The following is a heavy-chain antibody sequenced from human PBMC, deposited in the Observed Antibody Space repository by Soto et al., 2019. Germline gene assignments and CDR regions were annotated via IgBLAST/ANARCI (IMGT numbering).Heavy chain of an antibody. CDR3: TTVRYSGSSELFDY. D-gene: IGHD1-26*01. CDR1: GFTFSNAW. V-gene: IGHV3-15*01. J-gene: IGHJ4*02. CDR2: IKSKTDGGTT. Sequence: GGSLRLSCAASGFTFSNAWMSWVRQAPGKGLEWVGRIKSKTDGGTTDYAAPVKGRFTISRDDSKNTLYLQMNSLKTEDTAVYYCTTVRYSGSSELFDYWGQGTLVTVSS.